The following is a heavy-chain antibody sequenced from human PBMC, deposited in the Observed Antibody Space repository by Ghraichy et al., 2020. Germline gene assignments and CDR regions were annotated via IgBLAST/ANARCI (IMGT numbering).Heavy chain of an antibody. CDR1: GDSVSNYNVA. CDR3: ARGRDHGFDI. Sequence: SCAISGDSVSNYNVAWNWIRQSPSRGLEWLGRTYRMASQYAESVKSRMTISPDTSKNQFSLQLNSVTPEDTALYYYARGRDHGFDIWGQGTMVTVSS. CDR2: TYRMAS. J-gene: IGHJ3*02. V-gene: IGHV6-1*01.